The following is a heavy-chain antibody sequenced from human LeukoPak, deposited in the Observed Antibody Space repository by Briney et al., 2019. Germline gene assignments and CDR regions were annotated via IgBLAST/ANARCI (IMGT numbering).Heavy chain of an antibody. CDR3: ARDITIFGVNAYMDV. J-gene: IGHJ6*03. D-gene: IGHD3-3*01. Sequence: GGSLRLSCAASGFTFDDYGMSWVRQAPGKGLEGVSGINWNGGSTGYADSVKGRFTISRDNAKNSLYLQMNSLRAEDTALYHCARDITIFGVNAYMDVWGKGTTVTVSS. CDR1: GFTFDDYG. CDR2: INWNGGST. V-gene: IGHV3-20*01.